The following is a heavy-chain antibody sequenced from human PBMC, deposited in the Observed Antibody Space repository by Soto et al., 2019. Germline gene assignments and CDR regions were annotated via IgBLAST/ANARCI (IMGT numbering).Heavy chain of an antibody. D-gene: IGHD3-16*01. J-gene: IGHJ4*02. V-gene: IGHV1-18*01. Sequence: ASVKVSCKASGYTFTSYGISWVRQAPGQGLEGMGWISGYNGNTNSAQKFQGRVTMPTDTSTGTAYMELSSLRSDDTAMYYCARDYPYFPILCGDGGGGGFDYWGQGTLVTVSS. CDR3: ARDYPYFPILCGDGGGGGFDY. CDR1: GYTFTSYG. CDR2: ISGYNGNT.